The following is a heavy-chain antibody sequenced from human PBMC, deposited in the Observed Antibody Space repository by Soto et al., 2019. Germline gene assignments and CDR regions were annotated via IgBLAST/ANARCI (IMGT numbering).Heavy chain of an antibody. CDR1: GFTFSSYA. J-gene: IGHJ4*02. V-gene: IGHV3-23*01. CDR2: ISGSGGST. D-gene: IGHD3-3*01. CDR3: AKDRVVHYYFDY. Sequence: GGSLRLSCAASGFTFSSYAMSWVRQAPGKGPEWVSAISGSGGSTYYADSVKGRFTISRDNSKNTLYLQMNSLRAEDTAVYYCAKDRVVHYYFDYWGQGTLVTVSS.